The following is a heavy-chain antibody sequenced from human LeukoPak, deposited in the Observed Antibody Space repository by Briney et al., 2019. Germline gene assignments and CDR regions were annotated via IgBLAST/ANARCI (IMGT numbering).Heavy chain of an antibody. CDR3: GRGTDGGWATTFDY. V-gene: IGHV3-74*01. CDR1: GFTFSRYW. CDR2: ISTNGSST. Sequence: GGSLRLSCAASGFTFSRYWVHWVRQAPGKGLVWVSRISTNGSSTNYADSVKGRFTISRNNAKNTLYLQMNSVRAEDAAVDYCGRGTDGGWATTFDYWGQGTLVAVSS. D-gene: IGHD5-24*01. J-gene: IGHJ4*02.